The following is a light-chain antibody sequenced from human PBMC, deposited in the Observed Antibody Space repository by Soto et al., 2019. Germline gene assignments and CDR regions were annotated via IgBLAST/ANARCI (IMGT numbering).Light chain of an antibody. V-gene: IGLV1-51*01. CDR3: GTWDSSLSAVV. CDR1: SSNIENNY. Sequence: QSVLTQPPSVSAAPRQKVTISCSGSSSNIENNYVSWYQQFPGTAPKLLIYDNSKRPSEIPDRFSGSKSGTSATLGITGLQTGDEADYYCGTWDSSLSAVVFGGGTKLTVL. CDR2: DNS. J-gene: IGLJ2*01.